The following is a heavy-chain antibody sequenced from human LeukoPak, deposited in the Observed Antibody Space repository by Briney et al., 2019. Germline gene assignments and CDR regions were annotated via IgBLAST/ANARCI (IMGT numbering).Heavy chain of an antibody. CDR3: AKFMSGGSGRHFDC. J-gene: IGHJ4*02. V-gene: IGHV3-23*01. CDR2: ISGSGSST. Sequence: GGSLRLSCAASGFTFSSYMSWVRQAPGKGLEWVSAISGSGSSTYYADSVKGRFTISRDNSKNTLYLQMYSLRAEDTAVYYCAKFMSGGSGRHFDCWGRGTLVTVSS. CDR1: GFTFSSY. D-gene: IGHD3-10*01.